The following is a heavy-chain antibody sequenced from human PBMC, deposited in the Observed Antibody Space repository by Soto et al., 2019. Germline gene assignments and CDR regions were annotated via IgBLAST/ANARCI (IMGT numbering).Heavy chain of an antibody. CDR2: ISSSSSYI. J-gene: IGHJ4*02. Sequence: EVQLVESGGGLVKPGGSLRLSCAASGFTFSSYSMNWVRQAPGKGLEWVSSISSSSSYIYYADSVKGRFTISRDNAKNSLYLQMNSLRAEDTAVYYCARGGLTGYFQYYFDYWGQGTLVTVSS. V-gene: IGHV3-21*01. CDR1: GFTFSSYS. D-gene: IGHD3-9*01. CDR3: ARGGLTGYFQYYFDY.